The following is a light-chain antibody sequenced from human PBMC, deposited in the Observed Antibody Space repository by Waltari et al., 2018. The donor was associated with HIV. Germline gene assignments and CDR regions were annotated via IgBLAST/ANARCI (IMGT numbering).Light chain of an antibody. CDR3: SSYTSSSTVV. CDR2: EVS. CDR1: SSDVGGYNY. J-gene: IGLJ2*01. V-gene: IGLV2-14*01. Sequence: QSALTQPASVSGSPGQSITIPCTGSSSDVGGYNYVSWYQQHPGKAPNLRIYEVSTRPSGVSNRFSGSKSGNTASLTISGLQAEVEADYYFSSYTSSSTVVFGGGTKLTVL.